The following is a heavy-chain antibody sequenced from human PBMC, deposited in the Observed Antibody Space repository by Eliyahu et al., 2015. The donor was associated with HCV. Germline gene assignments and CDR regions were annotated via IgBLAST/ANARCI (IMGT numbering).Heavy chain of an antibody. V-gene: IGHV4-34*01. J-gene: IGHJ5*02. CDR1: GGSFSGYY. CDR2: INHSGST. Sequence: QVQLQQWGAGLLKPSETLSLTCAVYGGSFSGYYWSWIRQPPGKGLEWIGEINHSGSTNYXPSLKSRVTISVDXSKNQFSLKLSSVTAADTAVYYCARGYSSSWYRLVRWFDPWGQGTLVTVSS. D-gene: IGHD6-13*01. CDR3: ARGYSSSWYRLVRWFDP.